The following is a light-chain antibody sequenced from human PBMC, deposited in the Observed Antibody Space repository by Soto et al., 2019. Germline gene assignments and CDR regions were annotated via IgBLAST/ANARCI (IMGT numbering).Light chain of an antibody. CDR2: SDN. J-gene: IGLJ2*01. Sequence: QSVLTQPPSASGTPGQRVTISCSGSSSNTGSNTVSWYQQLPGAAPKLLIYSDNQRPSGVPDRISGSKSGTSASLAISGLQSEDEAEFYCAAWDDNLNGVVFGGGTQLTVL. CDR3: AAWDDNLNGVV. CDR1: SSNTGSNT. V-gene: IGLV1-44*01.